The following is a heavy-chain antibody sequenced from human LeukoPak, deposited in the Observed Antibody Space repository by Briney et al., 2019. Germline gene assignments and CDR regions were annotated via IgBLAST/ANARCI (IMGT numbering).Heavy chain of an antibody. Sequence: ETPSHTRTVSGGSMSSYWWSWIWQPPGKGLEWIGYIYYSGSTKYNPSLNSRVTMSVDTSKSQFSLNLSSVTAADTAVYYCARVRNWSGYNALDYWGERWLATVSS. J-gene: IGHJ4*01. CDR1: GGSMSSYW. V-gene: IGHV4-59*01. CDR3: ARVRNWSGYNALDY. CDR2: IYYSGST. D-gene: IGHD3-3*01.